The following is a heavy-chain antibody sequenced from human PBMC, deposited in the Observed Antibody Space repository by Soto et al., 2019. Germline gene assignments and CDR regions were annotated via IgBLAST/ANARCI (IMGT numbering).Heavy chain of an antibody. CDR2: IYYSGST. J-gene: IGHJ5*02. CDR3: ASITMVRGDNWFDP. Sequence: SSETLSLTCTVSGGSISSYYWSWIRQPPGKGLEWIGYIYYSGSTNYNPSLKSRVTISVDTSKNQFSLKLSSVTAADTAVYYCASITMVRGDNWFDPWGQGTLVTVSS. V-gene: IGHV4-59*01. CDR1: GGSISSYY. D-gene: IGHD3-10*01.